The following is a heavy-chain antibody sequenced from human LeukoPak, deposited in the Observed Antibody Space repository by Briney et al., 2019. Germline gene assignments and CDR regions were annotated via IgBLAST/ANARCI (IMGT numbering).Heavy chain of an antibody. CDR3: ARASRIAAAGIGDDAFDI. CDR2: ISAYNGNT. Sequence: ASVKVSCKASGYTFTSYGISWVRQAPGQGLEWMGWISAYNGNTNYAQKLQGRVTMTTDTSTRTAHMELRSLRSDDTAVYYCARASRIAAAGIGDDAFDIWGQGTMVTVSS. CDR1: GYTFTSYG. D-gene: IGHD6-13*01. J-gene: IGHJ3*02. V-gene: IGHV1-18*01.